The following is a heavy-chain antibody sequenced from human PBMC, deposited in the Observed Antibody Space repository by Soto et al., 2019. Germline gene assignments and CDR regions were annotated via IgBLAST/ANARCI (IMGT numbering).Heavy chain of an antibody. Sequence: QLQLQESGPGLVKPSETLSLNCTVSGGSISNRSYLWGWLRQPPGKGLQWIGSVSHIESINYTASRKSRLTESVGTSKTQSSRRLTPVTAADTAVYYFSRIAVSGPLTRFDDCGQGILVTASS. V-gene: IGHV4-39*01. CDR2: VSHIESI. D-gene: IGHD6-19*01. CDR1: GGSISNRSYL. J-gene: IGHJ4*02. CDR3: SRIAVSGPLTRFDD.